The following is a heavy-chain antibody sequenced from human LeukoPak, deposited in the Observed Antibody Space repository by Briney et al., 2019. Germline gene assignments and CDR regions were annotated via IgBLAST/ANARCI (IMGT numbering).Heavy chain of an antibody. J-gene: IGHJ4*02. CDR3: ARDFCSAGSCYPDN. D-gene: IGHD2-15*01. CDR2: IYSGGST. V-gene: IGHV3-66*01. CDR1: GFTVSSNY. Sequence: GGSLRLSCATSGFTVSSNYMSWVRQAPGKGLEWVSVIYSGGSTYYADSVKGRFTISRDNSKNTLYLQMNSLRVEDTAVYYCARDFCSAGSCYPDNWGQGTLVTVSS.